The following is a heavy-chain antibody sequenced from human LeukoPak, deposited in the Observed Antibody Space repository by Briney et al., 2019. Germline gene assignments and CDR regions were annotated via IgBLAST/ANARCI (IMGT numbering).Heavy chain of an antibody. D-gene: IGHD2-8*01. Sequence: PSETLSLTCDVSGYSISSAYYWGWIRQPPGKGLEWIGSICHTGTTYYNPSLKSRITISVDTSKNQFSLRLSSVTAADTAVYYCARGVLYWGQGTLVTVSS. CDR2: ICHTGTT. V-gene: IGHV4-38-2*01. CDR1: GYSISSAYY. CDR3: ARGVLY. J-gene: IGHJ4*02.